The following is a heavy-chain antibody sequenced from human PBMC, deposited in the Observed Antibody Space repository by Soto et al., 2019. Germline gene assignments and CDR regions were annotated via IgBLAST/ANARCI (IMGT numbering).Heavy chain of an antibody. D-gene: IGHD3-10*01. CDR1: GGSISSGGYY. CDR2: IYYSGST. J-gene: IGHJ6*02. CDR3: ARVLGFGGMDV. Sequence: QVQLQESGPGLVKPSQTLSLTCTVSGGSISSGGYYWSWIRQHPGKGLEWIGYIYYSGSTYYNPSLTRLVTIAVATSTNQFPLALSSATAADTAVYYWARVLGFGGMDVWGQGTTVTVSS. V-gene: IGHV4-31*01.